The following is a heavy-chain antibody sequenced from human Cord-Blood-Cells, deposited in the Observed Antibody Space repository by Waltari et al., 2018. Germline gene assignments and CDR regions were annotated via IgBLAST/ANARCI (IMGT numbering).Heavy chain of an antibody. J-gene: IGHJ3*02. D-gene: IGHD5-18*01. CDR3: ARSRGYSYGDAFDI. CDR2: IYYSGST. Sequence: LQLQESCPGLVKPSETLSLTRTVSGGSYSRSFYSWGWFRRPPGKGLEWIGSIYYSGSTYYNPSLKSRVTISVDTSKNQFSLKLSSVTAADTAVYYCARSRGYSYGDAFDIWGQGTMVTVSS. CDR1: GGSYSRSFYS. V-gene: IGHV4-39*01.